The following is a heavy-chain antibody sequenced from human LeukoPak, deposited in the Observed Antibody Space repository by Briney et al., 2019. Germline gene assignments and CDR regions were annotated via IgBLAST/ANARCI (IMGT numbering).Heavy chain of an antibody. J-gene: IGHJ5*02. CDR1: GFTFSTYR. CDR3: ARVGTSLSQYRGEWFDP. D-gene: IGHD1-7*01. V-gene: IGHV4-34*01. CDR2: INHSGST. Sequence: GSLRLSCAASGFTFSTYRMSWVRQTPGKGLEWIGEINHSGSTNYNPSLKSRVTISVDTSKDQFSLKLSSVTAADTAVYYCARVGTSLSQYRGEWFDPWGQGTLVTVSS.